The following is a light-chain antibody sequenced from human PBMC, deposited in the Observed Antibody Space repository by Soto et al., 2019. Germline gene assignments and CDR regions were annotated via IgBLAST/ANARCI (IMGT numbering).Light chain of an antibody. J-gene: IGLJ2*01. CDR3: QSYDSSTVV. Sequence: NFMLTQPHSVSESPGKTVTISCTGSSGSIASNYVQWYQQRPGSAPTTVIYEDNQRPSGVPDWFSGSIDSSSNSASLTISGLKTEDEADYYCQSYDSSTVVFGGGTKVTVL. CDR2: EDN. V-gene: IGLV6-57*02. CDR1: SGSIASNY.